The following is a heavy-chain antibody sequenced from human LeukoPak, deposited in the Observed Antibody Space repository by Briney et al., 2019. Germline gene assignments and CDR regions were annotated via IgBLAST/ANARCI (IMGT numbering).Heavy chain of an antibody. D-gene: IGHD6-6*01. V-gene: IGHV4-39*07. CDR3: ARDRGGQLDDAFDI. Sequence: SETLSLTCTVSGGSISSDTYYWAWIRQPPGKGLEWIGSVYYTGSTYYNPSLKSRVTMSEDTSKNQFSLKLSSVTAADTAVYYCARDRGGQLDDAFDIWGQGTMVTVSS. J-gene: IGHJ3*02. CDR1: GGSISSDTYY. CDR2: VYYTGST.